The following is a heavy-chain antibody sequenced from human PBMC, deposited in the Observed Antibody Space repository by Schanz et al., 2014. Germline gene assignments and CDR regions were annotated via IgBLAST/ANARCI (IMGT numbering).Heavy chain of an antibody. Sequence: EVQLVESGGCLVQPWGSLRLSCAASGFTFSNYAMSWVRQAPGKGLEWVVTMSGTAGSTYHADSVKGRFTVSRDNSKSTLYLQMNSLRAEDTAEYYCAKGWGSSCHGCYFHYWGQGTLVTVSS. V-gene: IGHV3-23*04. CDR1: GFTFSNYA. CDR3: AKGWGSSCHGCYFHY. J-gene: IGHJ4*02. CDR2: MSGTAGST. D-gene: IGHD6-13*01.